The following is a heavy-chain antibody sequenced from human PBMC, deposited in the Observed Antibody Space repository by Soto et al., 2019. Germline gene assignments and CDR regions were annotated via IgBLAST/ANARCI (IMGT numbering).Heavy chain of an antibody. D-gene: IGHD6-19*01. CDR2: INHSGST. J-gene: IGHJ6*02. V-gene: IGHV4-34*01. Sequence: SETLSLTCAVYGGSFSGYYWSWTRQPPGKGLEWIGEINHSGSTNYNPSLKSRVTISVDTSKNQFSLKLSSVTAAGTAVYYCARGGGAVAVGWFYYYYGMDVWGQGTTVTVSS. CDR1: GGSFSGYY. CDR3: ARGGGAVAVGWFYYYYGMDV.